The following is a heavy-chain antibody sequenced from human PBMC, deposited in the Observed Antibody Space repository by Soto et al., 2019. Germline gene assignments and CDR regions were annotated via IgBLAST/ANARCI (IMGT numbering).Heavy chain of an antibody. Sequence: QVQLQESGPGLVKPSQTLSLTCTVSGGSLSSRGYYWTWIRQHPGKGLEWIGYIFHSGSPYYNPSLKSRVSISVDTSKNQFSLELSSVSAADTAVYFCARAYDYDATLNDAFDIWGQGTMVTVSS. D-gene: IGHD3-16*01. J-gene: IGHJ3*02. CDR1: GGSLSSRGYY. CDR2: IFHSGSP. V-gene: IGHV4-31*03. CDR3: ARAYDYDATLNDAFDI.